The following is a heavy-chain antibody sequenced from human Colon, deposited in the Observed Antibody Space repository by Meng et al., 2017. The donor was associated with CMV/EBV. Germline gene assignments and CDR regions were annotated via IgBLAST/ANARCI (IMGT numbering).Heavy chain of an antibody. CDR2: ISVSNGNT. CDR1: GYTFSSYG. J-gene: IGHJ4*02. D-gene: IGHD3-22*01. CDR3: ARDPAKMIVVPPSYDF. Sequence: ASVKVSCKASGYTFSSYGISWVRQAPGQGLEWMGWISVSNGNTNYAQKFQGRVTMTTDTSASTAYMELRSLSSDDSAVYYCARDPAKMIVVPPSYDFWGQGTLVTVSS. V-gene: IGHV1-18*01.